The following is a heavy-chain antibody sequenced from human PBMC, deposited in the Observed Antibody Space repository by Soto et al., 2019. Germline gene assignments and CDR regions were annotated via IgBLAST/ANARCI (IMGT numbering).Heavy chain of an antibody. D-gene: IGHD1-1*01. J-gene: IGHJ6*02. CDR2: IYPGDSDT. CDR3: ASLSGSPNNRREYSYYDMDV. V-gene: IGHV5-51*01. Sequence: PGESLKISCKGSGYSFTNYWIGWVRQMPGKGLEWMGIIYPGDSDTRYSPSFQGQITISADKSISTAYLQWSSLKASDTAIYYCASLSGSPNNRREYSYYDMDVWGQGTTVTVSS. CDR1: GYSFTNYW.